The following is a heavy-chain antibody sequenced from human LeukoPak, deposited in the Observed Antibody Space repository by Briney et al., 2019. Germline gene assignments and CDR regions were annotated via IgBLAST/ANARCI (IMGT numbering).Heavy chain of an antibody. V-gene: IGHV4-59*12. CDR1: GGSISSYY. J-gene: IGHJ5*02. CDR3: ARDLAMIVGGWFDP. CDR2: IYHSGST. Sequence: SETLSLTCTVSGGSISSYYWSWIRQSPGKGLEWIGYIYHSGSTNYNPSFKSRVTISVDTSKNQFSLKLSSVTAADTAVYYCARDLAMIVGGWFDPWGQGTLVTVSS. D-gene: IGHD3-22*01.